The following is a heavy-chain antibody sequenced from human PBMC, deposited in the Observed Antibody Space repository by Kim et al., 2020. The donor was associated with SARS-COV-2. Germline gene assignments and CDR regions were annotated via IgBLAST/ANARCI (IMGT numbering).Heavy chain of an antibody. CDR2: ISSSSSYT. D-gene: IGHD3-16*02. V-gene: IGHV3-11*05. Sequence: GGSLRLSCAASGFTFSDYYMSWIRQAPGKGLEWVSYISSSSSYTNYADSVKGRFTISRDNAKNSLYLQMNSLRAEEKAVYYCARVGYDYVWGSYRDYYYYYGMDVWGQGTTVTVSS. CDR3: ARVGYDYVWGSYRDYYYYYGMDV. CDR1: GFTFSDYY. J-gene: IGHJ6*02.